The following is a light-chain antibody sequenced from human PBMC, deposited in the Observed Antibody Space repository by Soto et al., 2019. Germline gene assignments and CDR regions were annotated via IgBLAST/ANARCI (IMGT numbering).Light chain of an antibody. J-gene: IGKJ1*01. CDR2: GAS. CDR3: QQGGGSLWT. V-gene: IGKV3-20*01. Sequence: EIVLTQSPGTLSMSPGERATLSCRASQAVRSSFLAWYQHKPGQAPRLVIYGASTRATGIPDRFSGSGSGTDFTLTISRLEPADFAVYYCQQGGGSLWTFGQGTKVDIK. CDR1: QAVRSSF.